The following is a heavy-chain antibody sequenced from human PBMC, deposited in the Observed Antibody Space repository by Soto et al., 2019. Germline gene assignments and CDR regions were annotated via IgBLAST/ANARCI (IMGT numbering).Heavy chain of an antibody. V-gene: IGHV3-74*01. CDR3: ARYPYTHYYGMDV. CDR1: GFTFSSYW. Sequence: GGSLRLSCAASGFTFSSYWMHWVRQAPGKGLVWVSRINSDGSSTSYADSVKGRFTISRDNAKNTLYLQMNSLRAEDTAVYYCARYPYTHYYGMDVWGQGTTVTV. D-gene: IGHD3-16*01. J-gene: IGHJ6*02. CDR2: INSDGSST.